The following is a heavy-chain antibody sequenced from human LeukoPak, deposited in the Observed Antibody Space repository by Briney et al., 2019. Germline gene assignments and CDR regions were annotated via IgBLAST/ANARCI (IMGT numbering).Heavy chain of an antibody. CDR2: ISGSGGST. D-gene: IGHD3-22*01. CDR1: GFTFTTYW. CDR3: AKDQVWIVVGSFDY. V-gene: IGHV3-23*01. J-gene: IGHJ4*02. Sequence: GGSLRLSCAASGFTFTTYWMHWVRQAPGKGLVWVSGISGSGGSTYYADSVKGRFTISRDNSKNTLYLQMTSLRAEDTAVYYCAKDQVWIVVGSFDYWGQGTLVTVSS.